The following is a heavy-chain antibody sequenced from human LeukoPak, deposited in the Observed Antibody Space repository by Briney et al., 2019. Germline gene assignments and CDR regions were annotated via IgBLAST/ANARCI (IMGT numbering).Heavy chain of an antibody. CDR3: VRDMNTVTTCYLQF. J-gene: IGHJ1*01. CDR1: GFTFDDYA. V-gene: IGHV3-21*01. Sequence: GGSLRLSCAASGFTFDDYAMHWVRQAPGKGLEWVSSISRTSRHKYYSDSVKGRFTISRDDAENSLFLQMDSLRAEDTAIYYCVRDMNTVTTCYLQFWGQGTLVTVSS. CDR2: ISRTSRHK. D-gene: IGHD1-1*01.